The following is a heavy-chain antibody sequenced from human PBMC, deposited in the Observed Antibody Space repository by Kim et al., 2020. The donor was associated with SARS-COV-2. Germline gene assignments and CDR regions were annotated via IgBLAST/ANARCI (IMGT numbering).Heavy chain of an antibody. CDR1: GYSFSNYW. Sequence: GESLKISCKGSGYSFSNYWIGWVRQMPGKGLEWMGIIYPADSDTRYSPSFQGQVTISVDKSISTAYVQWSSPKASDTAMYYCARLVTYTSGSYAPFWGQGTLVTVSS. J-gene: IGHJ4*02. CDR2: IYPADSDT. D-gene: IGHD3-10*01. CDR3: ARLVTYTSGSYAPF. V-gene: IGHV5-51*01.